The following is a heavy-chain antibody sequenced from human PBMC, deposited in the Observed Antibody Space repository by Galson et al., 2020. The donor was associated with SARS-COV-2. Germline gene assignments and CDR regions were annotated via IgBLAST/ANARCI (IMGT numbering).Heavy chain of an antibody. CDR1: GFTFSSYW. J-gene: IGHJ6*02. Sequence: TGGSLRLSCAASGFTFSSYWMSWVRQAPGKGLEWVGRIKSKTDGGTTDYAAPVKGRFTISRDDSKNTLYLQMNSLKTEDTAVYDCTTATDYTPGIYYYYGMDVWGQGTTVTVSS. V-gene: IGHV3-15*01. CDR2: IKSKTDGGTT. D-gene: IGHD4-4*01. CDR3: TTATDYTPGIYYYYGMDV.